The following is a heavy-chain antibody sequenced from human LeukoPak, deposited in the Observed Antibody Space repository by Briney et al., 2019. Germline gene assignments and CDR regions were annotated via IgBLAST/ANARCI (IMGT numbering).Heavy chain of an antibody. V-gene: IGHV1-2*06. CDR1: GYTFTGYY. D-gene: IGHD2-2*01. Sequence: ASVKVSCKASGYTFTGYYMHWVRQAPGQGLEWMGRINPNSGGTNYAQKFQGRVTMTEDTSTDTAYMELSSLRSEDTAVYYCATAKLGYCSSTSCRGYYYYGMDVWGQGTTVTVSS. CDR3: ATAKLGYCSSTSCRGYYYYGMDV. CDR2: INPNSGGT. J-gene: IGHJ6*02.